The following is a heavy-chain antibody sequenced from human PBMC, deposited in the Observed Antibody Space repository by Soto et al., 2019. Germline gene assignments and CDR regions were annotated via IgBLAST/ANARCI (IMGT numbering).Heavy chain of an antibody. V-gene: IGHV4-31*03. Sequence: QVQLQESGPGLVKPSQTLSLTCTVSGGSISSGGYYWSWIRQHPGKGLEWIGYIYYSGSTYYNPSLKGRVTISVDTSKNQFSLKLSSVTAADTAVYYCATSIVVVPAAKFDYWGQGTLVTVSS. J-gene: IGHJ4*02. CDR3: ATSIVVVPAAKFDY. D-gene: IGHD2-2*01. CDR2: IYYSGST. CDR1: GGSISSGGYY.